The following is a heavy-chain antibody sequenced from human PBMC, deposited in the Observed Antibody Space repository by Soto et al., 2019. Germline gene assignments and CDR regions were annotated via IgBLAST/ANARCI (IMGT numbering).Heavy chain of an antibody. CDR3: ARDLSSGYYFHS. J-gene: IGHJ4*02. V-gene: IGHV3-30-3*01. D-gene: IGHD3-22*01. CDR2: ISYDGSNK. CDR1: GFIFSSYA. Sequence: GGSLRLSRAASGFIFSSYAMHWVRQAPGKGLEWVAVISYDGSNKYYADSVKGRFTISRDNSKNTLYLQMNSLRAADTAVYYCARDLSSGYYFHSRCQGALLTVSS.